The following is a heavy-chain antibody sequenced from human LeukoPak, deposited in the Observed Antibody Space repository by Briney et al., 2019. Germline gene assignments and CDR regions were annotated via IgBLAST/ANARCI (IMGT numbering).Heavy chain of an antibody. D-gene: IGHD6-13*01. CDR2: IIPILGIA. CDR3: AKVSWQQLVPFDY. V-gene: IGHV1-69*04. J-gene: IGHJ4*02. Sequence: SVKVSCKASGGTFSSYAISWVRQAPGQGLEWMGRIIPILGIANYAQKFQGRVTITADKSTSTAYMELSSLRSEDTAVYYCAKVSWQQLVPFDYWGQGTLVTVSS. CDR1: GGTFSSYA.